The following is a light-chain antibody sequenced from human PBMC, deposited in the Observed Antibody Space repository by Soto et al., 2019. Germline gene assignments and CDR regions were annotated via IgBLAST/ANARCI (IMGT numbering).Light chain of an antibody. J-gene: IGKJ1*01. CDR1: QSVSDK. CDR3: QQYNNWPRT. V-gene: IGKV3-15*01. CDR2: HAS. Sequence: EIVMTQSPATVSVSPLEIATLSFMASQSVSDKLAWYQQKPGQAPRLLIYHASTRATGIPARFSGSGSGTEFTLTISSLQSEDFAVYYCQQYNNWPRTFGQGTKVDIK.